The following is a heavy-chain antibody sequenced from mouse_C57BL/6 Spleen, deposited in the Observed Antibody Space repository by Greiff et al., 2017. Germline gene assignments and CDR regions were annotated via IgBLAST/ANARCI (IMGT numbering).Heavy chain of an antibody. CDR2: INHNNGGT. J-gene: IGHJ2*01. D-gene: IGHD2-3*01. V-gene: IGHV1-22*01. CDR3: AFSYHDYYPYYFDY. CDR1: GYTFTDYN. Sequence: EVQLLQSGPELVKPGASVKMSCKASGYTFTDYNMHWVKQSHGKSLEWIGYINHNNGGTSYNQKLKGKATLTVNKSSITAYFELRILTSTDAAVDYCAFSYHDYYPYYFDYWGQGTTLTVSS.